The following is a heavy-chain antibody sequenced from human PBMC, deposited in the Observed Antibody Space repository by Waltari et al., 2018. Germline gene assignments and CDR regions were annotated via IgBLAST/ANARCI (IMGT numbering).Heavy chain of an antibody. CDR2: SYYRGST. V-gene: IGHV4-39*07. CDR3: ASGYSSSYVDWFDP. Sequence: QLQLKASGPGLVKPSETLSLACPVCGRSLRRRIHDWGWVRRPPGKGLEWIGSSYYRGSTYYNPSLKSRVTISVDTSKNQFSLKLSSVTAADTAVYYCASGYSSSYVDWFDPWGQGTLVTVSS. D-gene: IGHD6-6*01. CDR1: GRSLRRRIHD. J-gene: IGHJ5*02.